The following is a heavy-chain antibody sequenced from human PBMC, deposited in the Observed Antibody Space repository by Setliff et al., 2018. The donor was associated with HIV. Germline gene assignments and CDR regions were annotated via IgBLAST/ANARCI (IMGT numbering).Heavy chain of an antibody. J-gene: IGHJ4*01. CDR2: ISYSGST. Sequence: SETLSLTCNVSGATIRSQYWSWIRKPPGKGLEWIGYISYSGSTNYNPSLESRVAMSVDTSKQQSSREVSSVTAADTAVYYCARTRGYSYGTLAGFDYWGRGSLVTVSS. V-gene: IGHV4-59*11. CDR3: ARTRGYSYGTLAGFDY. D-gene: IGHD5-18*01. CDR1: GATIRSQY.